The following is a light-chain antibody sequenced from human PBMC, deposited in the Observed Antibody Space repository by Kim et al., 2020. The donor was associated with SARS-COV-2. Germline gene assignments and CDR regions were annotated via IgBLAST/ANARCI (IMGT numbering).Light chain of an antibody. CDR2: DTA. CDR1: QSIRSSN. J-gene: IGKJ1*01. CDR3: QQYGSSPQS. Sequence: LSPGERATLSSGASQSIRSSNLAWYRQRPGLAPRLLIYDTATRATGIPDRFSGSGSGTDFTLTISRLEPEDFAVYYCQQYGSSPQSFGPGTKLEI. V-gene: IGKV3D-20*01.